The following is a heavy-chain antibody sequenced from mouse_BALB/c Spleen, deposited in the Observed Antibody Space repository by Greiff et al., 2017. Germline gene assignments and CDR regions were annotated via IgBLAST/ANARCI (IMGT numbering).Heavy chain of an antibody. CDR2: ISNGGGST. D-gene: IGHD2-4*01. Sequence: EVQLQESGGGLVQPGGSLKLSCAASGFTFSSYTMSWVRQTPEKRLEWVAYISNGGGSTYYPDTVKGRFTISRDNAKNTLYLQMSSLKSEDTAMYYCARSTMTYAMDYWGQGTSVTVSS. CDR1: GFTFSSYT. J-gene: IGHJ4*01. V-gene: IGHV5-12-2*01. CDR3: ARSTMTYAMDY.